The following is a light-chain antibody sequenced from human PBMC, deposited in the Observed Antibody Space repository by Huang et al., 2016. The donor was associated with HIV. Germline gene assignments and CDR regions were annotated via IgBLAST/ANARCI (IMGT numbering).Light chain of an antibody. J-gene: IGKJ5*01. CDR1: QSISSTY. CDR2: GAS. CDR3: QQYDNSPLT. Sequence: EIVLTQSPGTLSLSPGERATLSCRASQSISSTYLAWYQQKPGQAPRLLIYGASSRATGMPDRVSGSGSGTDFTLTISRLEPEDFAVYYCQQYDNSPLTFGQGTRLEIK. V-gene: IGKV3-20*01.